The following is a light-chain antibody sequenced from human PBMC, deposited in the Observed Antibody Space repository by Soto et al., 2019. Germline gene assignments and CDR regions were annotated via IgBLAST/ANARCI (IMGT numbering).Light chain of an antibody. CDR2: DAS. CDR1: QSIGSS. J-gene: IGKJ1*01. Sequence: DIQMTQSPSTLSASVGDRVTITCRASQSIGSSLAWYQQKPGKAPKLLIFDASSLERGVPSRFSGSGSGTAFTLTIRSLQPDYVSTYYCQQYNGYSRTFGQGTKVEIK. CDR3: QQYNGYSRT. V-gene: IGKV1-5*01.